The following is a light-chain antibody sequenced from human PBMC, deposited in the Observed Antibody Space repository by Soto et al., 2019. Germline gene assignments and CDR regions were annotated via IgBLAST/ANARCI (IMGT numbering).Light chain of an antibody. V-gene: IGKV3-20*01. J-gene: IGKJ1*01. CDR1: QSVDSSF. CDR2: GAS. CDR3: QQYVSSVT. Sequence: EIVLTQSPGSLSLSPGERATLSCRASQSVDSSFFAWYQQKPGQAPRLLIYGASNRATGIPDRFSGRGSGTDFTLTITVLEHEDFAVYYCQQYVSSVTFGQGTKVEIK.